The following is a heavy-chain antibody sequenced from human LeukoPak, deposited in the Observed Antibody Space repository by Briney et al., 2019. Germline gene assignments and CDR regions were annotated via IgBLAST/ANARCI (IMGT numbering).Heavy chain of an antibody. CDR1: GNSISSGDNY. Sequence: PSETLSLTCTVSGNSISSGDNYWSWIRQPAGKGLEWIGRIYTSGSTNYNPSLKSRVTMSVDTSKNQFSLKLSSVTAADTAVYYCARDNKGDYYYYYMDVWGKGTTVTISS. CDR3: ARDNKGDYYYYYMDV. J-gene: IGHJ6*03. D-gene: IGHD1/OR15-1a*01. V-gene: IGHV4-61*02. CDR2: IYTSGST.